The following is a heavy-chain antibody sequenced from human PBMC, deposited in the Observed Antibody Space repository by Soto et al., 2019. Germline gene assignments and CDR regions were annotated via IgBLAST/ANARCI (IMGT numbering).Heavy chain of an antibody. CDR2: IYPGDSDT. Sequence: GESLKISCQGSGYRFTSYWIGWVRQMPGKGLEWMGIIYPGDSDTRYSLSFQGQVTISADKSISSAYLQWSSLKASDTAMYYCARRGYDSSGYPLYYFDYWGQGTLVTVSS. V-gene: IGHV5-51*01. CDR3: ARRGYDSSGYPLYYFDY. CDR1: GYRFTSYW. J-gene: IGHJ4*02. D-gene: IGHD3-22*01.